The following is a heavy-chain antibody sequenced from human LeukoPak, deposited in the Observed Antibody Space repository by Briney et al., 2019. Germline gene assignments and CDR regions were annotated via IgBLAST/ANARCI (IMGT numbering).Heavy chain of an antibody. D-gene: IGHD5-24*01. CDR3: ARELDGNGGWFDP. CDR2: VYYSGST. J-gene: IGHJ5*02. V-gene: IGHV4-59*01. CDR1: GASISDYY. Sequence: SETLSLTCTVSGASISDYYWSWIRQPLGKGLEWIGEVYYSGSTHYNPFLKSRVTISIDTSKNEFSLRLTSVTAADTAVYYCARELDGNGGWFDPWGQGTLVTVSS.